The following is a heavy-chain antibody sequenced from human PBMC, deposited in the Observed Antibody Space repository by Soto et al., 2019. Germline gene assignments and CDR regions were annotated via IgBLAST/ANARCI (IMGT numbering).Heavy chain of an antibody. Sequence: GGSLRLSCAASGFTFSNYAVTWVRQAPGKGLEWVSTISGSGGSTYYADSVKGRFTISRDNSKSTVYLQMNSLRAEDTAIYYCAKDTYYYDSSGYYVFDYWGQGALVTVSS. J-gene: IGHJ4*02. CDR3: AKDTYYYDSSGYYVFDY. V-gene: IGHV3-23*01. D-gene: IGHD3-22*01. CDR1: GFTFSNYA. CDR2: ISGSGGST.